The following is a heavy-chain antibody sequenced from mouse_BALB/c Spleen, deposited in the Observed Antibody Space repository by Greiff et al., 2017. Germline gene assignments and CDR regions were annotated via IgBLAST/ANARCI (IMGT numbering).Heavy chain of an antibody. CDR2: ISDGGSYT. Sequence: EVQLVESGGGLVKPGGSLKLSCAASGFTFSDYYMYWVRQTPEKRLEWVATISDGGSYTYYPDSVKGRFTISRDNAKNNLYLQMSSLKSEDTAMYYCARDESLYYGSPAWFAYWGQGTLVTVSA. V-gene: IGHV5-4*02. CDR1: GFTFSDYY. J-gene: IGHJ3*01. CDR3: ARDESLYYGSPAWFAY. D-gene: IGHD1-1*01.